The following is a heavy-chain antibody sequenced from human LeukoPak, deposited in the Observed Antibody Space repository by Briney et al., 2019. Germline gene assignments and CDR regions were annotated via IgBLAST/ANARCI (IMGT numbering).Heavy chain of an antibody. J-gene: IGHJ4*02. V-gene: IGHV3-74*01. D-gene: IGHD6-13*01. CDR2: INSDGSST. CDR3: ARGRSNWYPSGVDY. CDR1: GFTFSTYW. Sequence: PGGSLRLSCAASGFTFSTYWMHWVRQAPGKGLVWVSRINSDGSSTTYADSVKGRFTISRDNSKNTLYLQMNSLRAEDTAVYYCARGRSNWYPSGVDYWGQGTLVTVSS.